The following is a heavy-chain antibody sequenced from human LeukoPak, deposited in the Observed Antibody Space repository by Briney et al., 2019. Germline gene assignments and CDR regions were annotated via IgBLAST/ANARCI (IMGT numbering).Heavy chain of an antibody. D-gene: IGHD6-25*01. Sequence: SGPALVKPTQTLTLTCTFSGFSLSTTGMRVSWIRQPPGMALEWLARIDWDDDKFYSTSLKTKLTISKDTSKHQVVLTMTNMDPVDTTTYYCARWSGDWFDPWGQGTLVTVSS. CDR3: ARWSGDWFDP. J-gene: IGHJ5*02. CDR2: IDWDDDK. CDR1: GFSLSTTGMR. V-gene: IGHV2-70*04.